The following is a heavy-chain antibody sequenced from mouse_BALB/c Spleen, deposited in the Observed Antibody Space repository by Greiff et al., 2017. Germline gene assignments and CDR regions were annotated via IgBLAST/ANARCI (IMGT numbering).Heavy chain of an antibody. V-gene: IGHV1-14*01. CDR1: GYTFTSYV. J-gene: IGHJ3*01. Sequence: EVQLQQSGPELVKPGASVKMSCKASGYTFTSYVMHWVKQKPGQGLEWIGYINPYNDGTKYNEKFKGKATLTSDKSSSTAYMELSSLTSEDSAVYYCAREGVITTGGRFAYWGQGTLVTVSA. CDR3: AREGVITTGGRFAY. D-gene: IGHD2-4*01. CDR2: INPYNDGT.